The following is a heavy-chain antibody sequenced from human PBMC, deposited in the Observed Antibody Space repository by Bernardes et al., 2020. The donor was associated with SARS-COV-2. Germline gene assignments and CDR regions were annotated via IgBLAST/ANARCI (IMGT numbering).Heavy chain of an antibody. CDR2: ISYDGSNK. D-gene: IGHD6-13*01. V-gene: IGHV3-30*18. J-gene: IGHJ6*02. CDR1: GFTFSSYG. CDR3: AKEWGSSWFYYYYYGMDV. Sequence: GGSLRLSCAASGFTFSSYGMHWVRQAPGKGLEWVAVISYDGSNKYYADSVKGRFTISRDNSKNTLYLQMNSLRAEDTAVYYCAKEWGSSWFYYYYYGMDVWGQGTTVTVSS.